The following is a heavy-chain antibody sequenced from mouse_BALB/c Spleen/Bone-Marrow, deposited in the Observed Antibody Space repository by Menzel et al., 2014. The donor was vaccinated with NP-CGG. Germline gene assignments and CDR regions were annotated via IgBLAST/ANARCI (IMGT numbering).Heavy chain of an antibody. J-gene: IGHJ1*01. Sequence: EVMLVESGGGLVQPGGSLRLSCATPGFTFTAYYMSWVRQPPGKALEWLGFIRNKANGYTTEYSASVKGRFTISRDNSQSILYLQMNALRAEDSATYYCARDTNYGSFYWYFDVWGAGTTVTVSS. V-gene: IGHV7-3*02. CDR2: IRNKANGYTT. D-gene: IGHD1-1*01. CDR3: ARDTNYGSFYWYFDV. CDR1: GFTFTAYY.